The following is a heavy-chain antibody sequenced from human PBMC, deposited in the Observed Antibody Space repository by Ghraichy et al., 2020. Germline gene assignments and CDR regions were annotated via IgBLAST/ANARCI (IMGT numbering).Heavy chain of an antibody. CDR1: GFTVSTNY. CDR2: IYNDGST. J-gene: IGHJ4*02. D-gene: IGHD1-7*01. V-gene: IGHV3-66*01. Sequence: GGSLRLSCAASGFTVSTNYMTWLRQAPGKGLEWVSVIYNDGSTYYADSVKGRFTISRDNSKNTLYLQMNSLRAEDTAVYYCARSAGNFRTRFDYWGQGTLVTVSS. CDR3: ARSAGNFRTRFDY.